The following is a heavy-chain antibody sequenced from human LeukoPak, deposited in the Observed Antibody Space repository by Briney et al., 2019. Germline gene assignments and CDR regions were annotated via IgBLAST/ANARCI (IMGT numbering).Heavy chain of an antibody. V-gene: IGHV3-66*01. CDR1: EFSVGSNY. Sequence: GGSLRLSCAASEFSVGSNYMTWVRQAPGKGLEWVSLIYSGGRTYYADSVKGRFTISRDNSKNTLYLQMNSLRAEDTAVYYCATKFPRDYDILTGYYDYYYYYYMDVWGKGTTVTISS. D-gene: IGHD3-9*01. J-gene: IGHJ6*03. CDR3: ATKFPRDYDILTGYYDYYYYYYMDV. CDR2: IYSGGRT.